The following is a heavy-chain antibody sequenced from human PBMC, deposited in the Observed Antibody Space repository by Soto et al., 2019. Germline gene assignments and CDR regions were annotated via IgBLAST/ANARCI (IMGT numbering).Heavy chain of an antibody. CDR2: IHYNGNT. J-gene: IGHJ4*02. CDR1: GDSISAYS. Sequence: QVQLQVSGPGLVKPSETLSLTCTVSGDSISAYSWSWVRQPPGKGLEWIGNIHYNGNTKYNPSLSSRVTMSLHTSKIHFSQRLSSVTAADTAKYFCSREGHLGRWLQPLDFWGQGTLVTVSS. CDR3: SREGHLGRWLQPLDF. V-gene: IGHV4-59*01. D-gene: IGHD1-26*01.